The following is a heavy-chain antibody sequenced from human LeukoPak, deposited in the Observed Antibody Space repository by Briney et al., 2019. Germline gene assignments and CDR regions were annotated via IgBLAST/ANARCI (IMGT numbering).Heavy chain of an antibody. J-gene: IGHJ4*02. CDR3: ARRREMAKRSLDY. D-gene: IGHD5-24*01. V-gene: IGHV3-48*04. CDR2: ISSNSNTI. CDR1: GFTFSSYW. Sequence: GGSLRLSCVVSGFTFSSYWMSWVRQAPGKGLEWVSYISSNSNTIYYADSVKGRFTISRDNAKNSLYLQMNSLRAEDTAVYYCARRREMAKRSLDYWGQGTLVIVSS.